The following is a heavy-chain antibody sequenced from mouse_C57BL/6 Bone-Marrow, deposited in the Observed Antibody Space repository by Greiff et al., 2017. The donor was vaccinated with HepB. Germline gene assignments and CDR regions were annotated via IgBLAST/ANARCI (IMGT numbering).Heavy chain of an antibody. V-gene: IGHV1-80*01. CDR2: IYPGDGDT. D-gene: IGHD1-1*01. CDR1: GYAFSSYW. J-gene: IGHJ1*03. Sequence: VKLMESGAELVKPGASVKISCKASGYAFSSYWLNWVKQRPGKGLEWIGQIYPGDGDTNYNGKFKGKATLTADNSSSTAYMQLSSLTSEDSAVYFCARWGSSTYWYFDVWGTGTTVTVSS. CDR3: ARWGSSTYWYFDV.